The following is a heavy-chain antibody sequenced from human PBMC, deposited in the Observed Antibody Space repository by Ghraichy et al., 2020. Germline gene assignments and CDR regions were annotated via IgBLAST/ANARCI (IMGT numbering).Heavy chain of an antibody. CDR3: ARAPRGAGVLGTITFYYYGMDV. D-gene: IGHD2-8*02. CDR1: GFDLPDYY. Sequence: GGSLRLSCAVSGFDLPDYYMNWIRQAPGKGLEWISYIGATSGKTIYYADSVQGRFTISRDSARKSLYLQMNSLRPEDTAVYYCARAPRGAGVLGTITFYYYGMDVWGQGTTVTVSS. V-gene: IGHV3-11*01. J-gene: IGHJ6*02. CDR2: IGATSGKTI.